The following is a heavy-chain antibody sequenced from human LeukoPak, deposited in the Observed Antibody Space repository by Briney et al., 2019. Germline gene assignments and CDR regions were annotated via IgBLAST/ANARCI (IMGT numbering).Heavy chain of an antibody. D-gene: IGHD6-13*01. CDR1: GFTFTSFW. CDR3: ARDSSSSCFDY. CDR2: INQDGSEK. V-gene: IGHV3-7*01. J-gene: IGHJ4*02. Sequence: PGGSLRLSCAASGFTFTSFWMSWVRQAPGKGLEWVANINQDGSEKYYVDSVKGRFTISRDNAKNSLYLQMNSLRAEDTAVYYCARDSSSSCFDYWGQGTRVTVSS.